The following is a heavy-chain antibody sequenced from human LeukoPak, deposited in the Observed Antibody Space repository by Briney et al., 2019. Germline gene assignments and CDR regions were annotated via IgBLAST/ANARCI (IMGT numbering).Heavy chain of an antibody. Sequence: PGGSLRLSCAASGFTFSNYAMHWVRQAPGKGLEWVAIISYDGSKKYHADSVKDRVTISRDNSKNTLYLQMNSLRPEDTAVYYCARGGSGSYYYYYYYMDVWGKGTTVTVSS. J-gene: IGHJ6*03. CDR2: ISYDGSKK. CDR3: ARGGSGSYYYYYYYMDV. D-gene: IGHD3-10*01. V-gene: IGHV3-30-3*01. CDR1: GFTFSNYA.